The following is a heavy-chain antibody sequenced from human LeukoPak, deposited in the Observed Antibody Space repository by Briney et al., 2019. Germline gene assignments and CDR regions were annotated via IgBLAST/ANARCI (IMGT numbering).Heavy chain of an antibody. J-gene: IGHJ5*02. Sequence: NASETLSLTCTVSGGSISSSSYYWGWIRQPPGKGLEWIGSIYYSGSTYYNPSLKSRVTISVDTSKTQFSLKLSSVTAADTAVYYCARRKDGYMQNWFDPWGQGTLVTVSS. V-gene: IGHV4-39*01. CDR3: ARRKDGYMQNWFDP. CDR1: GGSISSSSYY. CDR2: IYYSGST. D-gene: IGHD5-24*01.